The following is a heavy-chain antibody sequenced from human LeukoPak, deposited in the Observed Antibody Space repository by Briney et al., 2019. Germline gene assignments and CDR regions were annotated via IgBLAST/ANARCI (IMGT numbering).Heavy chain of an antibody. J-gene: IGHJ6*02. CDR1: GGSISSYY. V-gene: IGHV4-4*07. CDR3: ARDYGIAVADNYYYYGMDV. Sequence: PSETLSLTCTVSGGSISSYYWSWIRQPAGKGLEWIGRTYTSGSTNYNPSLKSRVTMSVDTSKNQFSLKLSSVTAADTAVYYCARDYGIAVADNYYYYGMDVWGQGTTVTVSS. D-gene: IGHD6-19*01. CDR2: TYTSGST.